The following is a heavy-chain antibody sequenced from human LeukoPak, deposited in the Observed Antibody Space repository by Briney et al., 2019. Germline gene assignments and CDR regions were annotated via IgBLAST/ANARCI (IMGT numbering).Heavy chain of an antibody. CDR3: AITIFGVAQPIPYY. V-gene: IGHV3-21*01. CDR2: ISSSSSYI. J-gene: IGHJ4*02. CDR1: GFTFSSYS. D-gene: IGHD3-3*01. Sequence: GGSLRLSCAASGFTFSSYSMNWVRQAPGKGLEWVSSISSSSSYIYYADSLKGRFTISRDNAKNSLYLQMNSLRAEDTAVYYCAITIFGVAQPIPYYWGQGTLVTVSS.